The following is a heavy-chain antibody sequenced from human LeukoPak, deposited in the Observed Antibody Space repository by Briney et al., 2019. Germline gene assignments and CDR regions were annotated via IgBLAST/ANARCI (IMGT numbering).Heavy chain of an antibody. CDR1: GGSISSSSYY. D-gene: IGHD2-15*01. Sequence: SETLSLTCTVSGGSISSSSYYWGWIRQPPGKWLEWIGSIYYSGSTYYNPSLKSRVTISVETSKNQFSLKLSSVTAADTAVYYCAGTYCSGGSCQDPFDYWGQGTLVTVSS. CDR3: AGTYCSGGSCQDPFDY. J-gene: IGHJ4*02. V-gene: IGHV4-39*01. CDR2: IYYSGST.